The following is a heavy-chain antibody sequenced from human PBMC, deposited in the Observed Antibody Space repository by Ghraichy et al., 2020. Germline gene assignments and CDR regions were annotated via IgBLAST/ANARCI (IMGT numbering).Heavy chain of an antibody. Sequence: GESLNFSCAASGFTFSSYSMHWVRQAPGKGLEWVSSISSKSHYIYYADSLRGRFTISRDNAKNSLYLQMNSLTAEDSAVYYCSRERLYYYDGSGHYYFDCWGQGTLVTVSS. D-gene: IGHD3-22*01. V-gene: IGHV3-21*01. CDR2: ISSKSHYI. J-gene: IGHJ4*02. CDR3: SRERLYYYDGSGHYYFDC. CDR1: GFTFSSYS.